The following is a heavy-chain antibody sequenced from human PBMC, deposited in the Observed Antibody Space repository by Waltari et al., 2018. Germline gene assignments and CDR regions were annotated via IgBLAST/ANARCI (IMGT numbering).Heavy chain of an antibody. Sequence: EVQLVESGGGLVQPGGSLKLSCAASGFTFSASAVQWVRQASGKGLEWVGRIATKANNYATVYAASVKGRFTVSRDDSKSSAYLQMNNLKTEDTAVYYCSSLIGSFPKYWGQGTLVTVSS. V-gene: IGHV3-73*02. CDR3: SSLIGSFPKY. J-gene: IGHJ4*02. CDR2: IATKANNYAT. CDR1: GFTFSASA. D-gene: IGHD2-8*01.